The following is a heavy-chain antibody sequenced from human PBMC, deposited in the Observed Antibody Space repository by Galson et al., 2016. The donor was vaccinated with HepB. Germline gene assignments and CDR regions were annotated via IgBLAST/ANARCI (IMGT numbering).Heavy chain of an antibody. D-gene: IGHD3-3*01. Sequence: LRLSCAASGFTLSDSYMAWIRLAPGKGLEWISCISSNSGGGAIYYADSVQGRFTISRDNAKNSLSLQMNSLRAEDTAVYYGARGVGFYTWGQGTRVTSSS. V-gene: IGHV3-11*01. CDR1: GFTLSDSY. CDR3: ARGVGFYT. CDR2: ISSNSGGGAI. J-gene: IGHJ4*02.